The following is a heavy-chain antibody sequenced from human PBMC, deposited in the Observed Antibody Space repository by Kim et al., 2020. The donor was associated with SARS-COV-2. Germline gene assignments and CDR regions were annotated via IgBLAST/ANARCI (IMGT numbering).Heavy chain of an antibody. D-gene: IGHD1-20*01. V-gene: IGHV3-48*02. Sequence: GGSLRLSCAASGFTFSNYNMNWVRQAPGKGLEWISYIFSSSAAIYYADSVKGRFTISRDNAKNSLYLQMNSLRDEDTAVYYCARDDNVGFRTLSPFDYWGQGTLVTVSS. J-gene: IGHJ4*02. CDR3: ARDDNVGFRTLSPFDY. CDR2: IFSSSAAI. CDR1: GFTFSNYN.